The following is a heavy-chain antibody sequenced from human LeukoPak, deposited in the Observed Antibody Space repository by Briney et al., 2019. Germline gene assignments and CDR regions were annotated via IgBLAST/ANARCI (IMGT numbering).Heavy chain of an antibody. CDR3: GRDGYYDSSGYYDY. CDR2: ISDYNGNT. V-gene: IGHV1-18*01. J-gene: IGHJ4*02. Sequence: ASVKVSCKASGYTFTSYGISWVRQAPGQGLEWMGWISDYNGNTNYAQKLQGRVTMTTDTSTSTAYMELRSLRSDDTAVYYCGRDGYYDSSGYYDYWGEGRLVTVSS. CDR1: GYTFTSYG. D-gene: IGHD3-22*01.